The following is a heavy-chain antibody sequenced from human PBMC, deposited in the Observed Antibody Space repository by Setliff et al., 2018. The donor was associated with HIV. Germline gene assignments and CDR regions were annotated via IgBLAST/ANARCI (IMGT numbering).Heavy chain of an antibody. CDR3: ARGKVLRGNILYY. CDR1: GYTFINYD. J-gene: IGHJ4*02. Sequence: ASVKVSCKASGYTFINYDIYWVRQTTGQGLEWMGWMNPDSGNTGYAQKFQGRVTMTRNTSISKAYMDLSILRSEYTAVYYCARGKVLRGNILYYWGQGTLVTVSS. CDR2: MNPDSGNT. V-gene: IGHV1-8*02. D-gene: IGHD2-8*01.